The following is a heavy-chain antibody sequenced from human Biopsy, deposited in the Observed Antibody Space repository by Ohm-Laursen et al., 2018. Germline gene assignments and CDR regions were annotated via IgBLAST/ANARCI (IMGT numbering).Heavy chain of an antibody. CDR1: GDSFTSYA. Sequence: SLVKVSCKASGDSFTSYAIGWVRQAPGQGLEWMGGIIPIPNVATYAQKFQGRITITADESTSTAYMELSSLTSDDTAVYFCARGEGSSWFDPWGHGTLVTVSS. J-gene: IGHJ5*02. CDR3: ARGEGSSWFDP. CDR2: IIPIPNVA. D-gene: IGHD1-26*01. V-gene: IGHV1-69*01.